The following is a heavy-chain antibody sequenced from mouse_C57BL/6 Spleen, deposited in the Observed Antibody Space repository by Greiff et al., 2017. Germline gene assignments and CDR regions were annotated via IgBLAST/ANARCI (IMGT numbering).Heavy chain of an antibody. J-gene: IGHJ1*03. V-gene: IGHV1-26*01. CDR3: ARRFYYYGSKYFDV. CDR2: INPNNGGT. CDR1: GYTFTDYY. Sequence: EVQLQQSGPELVKPGASVKISCKASGYTFTDYYMNWVKQSHGKSLEWIGDINPNNGGTSYNQKFKGKATLTVDKSSSTAYMELRSLTSEDSAVYYGARRFYYYGSKYFDVWGTGTTVTVSS. D-gene: IGHD1-1*01.